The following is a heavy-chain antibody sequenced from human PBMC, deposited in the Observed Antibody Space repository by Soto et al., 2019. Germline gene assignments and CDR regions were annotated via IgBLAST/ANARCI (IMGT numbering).Heavy chain of an antibody. Sequence: VQLVESGGGVVQPGRSLRLSCAASGFTFSDYAMHWVRQAPGKGLERVAVVSHDGRNTHYADSVKGRFTISRDSSKNTGSLEMTSRRAEDTAVYYCAKGGRQWLVTSDFNYWGQGALVTVSS. J-gene: IGHJ4*02. CDR1: GFTFSDYA. CDR2: VSHDGRNT. CDR3: AKGGRQWLVTSDFNY. V-gene: IGHV3-30*18. D-gene: IGHD6-19*01.